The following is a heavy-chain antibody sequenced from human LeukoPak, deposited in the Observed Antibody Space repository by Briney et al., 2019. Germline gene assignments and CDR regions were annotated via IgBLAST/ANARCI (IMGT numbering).Heavy chain of an antibody. V-gene: IGHV1-46*01. J-gene: IGHJ5*02. Sequence: ASVKVSCKASGYTFTSYYMHWVRQAPRQGLEWMGIINPSGGSTSYAQKFQGRVTMTRDTSTSTVYMELSSLRSEDTAVYYCARSLRMDNWFDPWGQGTLVTVSS. CDR1: GYTFTSYY. CDR3: ARSLRMDNWFDP. D-gene: IGHD2-2*03. CDR2: INPSGGST.